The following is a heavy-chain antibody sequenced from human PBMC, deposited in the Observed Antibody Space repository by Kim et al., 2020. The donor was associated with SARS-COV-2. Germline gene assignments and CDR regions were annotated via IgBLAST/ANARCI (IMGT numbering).Heavy chain of an antibody. V-gene: IGHV3-23*01. CDR3: AKGISGCIGGWFDP. CDR2: ISGSGGNT. J-gene: IGHJ5*02. CDR1: GFTFSDFA. D-gene: IGHD6-19*01. Sequence: GGSLRLSCAASGFTFSDFAMTWVRQAPGKGLEWVSGISGSGGNTYYADSVKGRFTISSNNFKDTVYLQIKRLRLEDTAVYYCAKGISGCIGGWFDPWGPG.